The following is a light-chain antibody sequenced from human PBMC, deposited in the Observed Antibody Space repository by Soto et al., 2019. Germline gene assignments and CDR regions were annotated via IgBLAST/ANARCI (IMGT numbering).Light chain of an antibody. CDR3: QQSYSTPFT. CDR2: AAS. V-gene: IGKV1-39*01. Sequence: DIQMTQSPSSLSASVGDRVTITCRASQSISSYLNWYQQKPGKAPKLLIYAASSLQSGVPSRFSGSGSGPDFTLTISSLQPEDFATYYCQQSYSTPFTFGPGTQVDIK. CDR1: QSISSY. J-gene: IGKJ3*01.